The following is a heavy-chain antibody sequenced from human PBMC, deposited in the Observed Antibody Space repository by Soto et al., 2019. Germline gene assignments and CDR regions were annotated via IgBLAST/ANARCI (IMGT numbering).Heavy chain of an antibody. D-gene: IGHD3-3*01. Sequence: SETLXLTCTVSGGXISSYYWSWIRQPPGKGLEWIGYIYYSGSTNYNPSLKSRVTISVDTSKNQFSLKLSSVTAADTAVYYCARGSVLRFLEWLPFDYWGQGTLVTVSS. V-gene: IGHV4-59*12. CDR3: ARGSVLRFLEWLPFDY. J-gene: IGHJ4*02. CDR1: GGXISSYY. CDR2: IYYSGST.